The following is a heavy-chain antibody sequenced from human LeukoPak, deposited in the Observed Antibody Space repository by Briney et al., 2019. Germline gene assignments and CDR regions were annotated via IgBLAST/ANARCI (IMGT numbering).Heavy chain of an antibody. Sequence: GGSLRLSCAASGFTFSNYWMLWVRQAPGKGLVWVSRINGDGSSTAYADSVRGRFTISRDNAKNTLYLQMNSLRADDTAVYYCARGYSSDYRIDYWGQGTLVTVSS. D-gene: IGHD3-22*01. CDR1: GFTFSNYW. J-gene: IGHJ4*02. V-gene: IGHV3-74*01. CDR2: INGDGSST. CDR3: ARGYSSDYRIDY.